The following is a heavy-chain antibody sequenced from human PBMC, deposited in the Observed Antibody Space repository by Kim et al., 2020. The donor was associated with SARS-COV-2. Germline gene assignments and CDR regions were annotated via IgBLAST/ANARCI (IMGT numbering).Heavy chain of an antibody. V-gene: IGHV3-23*01. CDR3: ANGWVSVTHIY. CDR1: GFTFSSYA. J-gene: IGHJ4*02. Sequence: GGSLRLSCAASGFTFSSYAMSWVRQAPGKGLEWVSAISGSGGSTYYADSVKGRFTISRDNSKNTLYLQMNSLRAEDTAVYYCANGWVSVTHIYWGQGTLVTVSS. CDR2: ISGSGGST. D-gene: IGHD4-17*01.